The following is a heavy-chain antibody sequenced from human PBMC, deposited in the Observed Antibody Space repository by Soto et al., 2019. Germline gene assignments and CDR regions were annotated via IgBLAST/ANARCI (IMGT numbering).Heavy chain of an antibody. CDR1: GFTFSTYW. Sequence: PGGSLRLSCAASGFTFSTYWMHWVRQAPGKGLVWVSRIKSDGSSTSQADSVKGRFTISRDNAKNTLYLQMNSLRAEDTAVYYCARVISEYSNGPFDSWGQGTLVTVSS. CDR2: IKSDGSST. CDR3: ARVISEYSNGPFDS. D-gene: IGHD5-18*01. V-gene: IGHV3-74*01. J-gene: IGHJ4*02.